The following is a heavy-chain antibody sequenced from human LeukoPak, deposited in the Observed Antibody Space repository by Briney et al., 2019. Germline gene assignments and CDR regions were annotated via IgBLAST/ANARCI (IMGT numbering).Heavy chain of an antibody. D-gene: IGHD3-22*01. CDR1: GFTFSSYS. CDR3: ARAPYDYDSSGSYFDY. CDR2: ISSSSSYI. Sequence: GGSLRLSCAASGFTFSSYSMNWVRQAPGKGLEWVSSISSSSSYIYYADSVKGRFTISRDNAKNSLYLQMNSLRAEDTAVYYCARAPYDYDSSGSYFDYCGQGTLVTVSS. V-gene: IGHV3-21*01. J-gene: IGHJ4*02.